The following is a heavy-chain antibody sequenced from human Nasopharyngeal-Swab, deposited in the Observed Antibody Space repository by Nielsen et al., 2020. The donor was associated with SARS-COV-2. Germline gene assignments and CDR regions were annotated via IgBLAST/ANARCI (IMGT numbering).Heavy chain of an antibody. CDR3: ARDPDDYVWGGEGVFDY. V-gene: IGHV3-30-3*01. CDR1: GFTFSSYA. Sequence: LKISCAASGFTFSSYAMHWVRQAPGKGLEWVAVISYDGSNKYYADSVKGRFTISRDNSKNTLYLQMNSLRAEDTAVYYCARDPDDYVWGGEGVFDYWGQGTLVTVSS. CDR2: ISYDGSNK. J-gene: IGHJ4*02. D-gene: IGHD3-16*01.